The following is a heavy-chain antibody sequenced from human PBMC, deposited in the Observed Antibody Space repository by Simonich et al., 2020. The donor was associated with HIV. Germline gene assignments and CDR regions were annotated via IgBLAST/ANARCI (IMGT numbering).Heavy chain of an antibody. CDR2: INTNTGHP. Sequence: QVQLVQSGSELKKPGASVKVSCKASGYTFTSYALNWVRQAPGQGLEWMGGINTNTGHPTYVQGFTGRFFFTLDTSVSTAYLQISSLKAEDTAVYYCARVAGTRPGTNWFDPWGQGTLVTVSS. V-gene: IGHV7-4-1*02. J-gene: IGHJ5*02. CDR3: ARVAGTRPGTNWFDP. D-gene: IGHD1-7*01. CDR1: GYTFTSYA.